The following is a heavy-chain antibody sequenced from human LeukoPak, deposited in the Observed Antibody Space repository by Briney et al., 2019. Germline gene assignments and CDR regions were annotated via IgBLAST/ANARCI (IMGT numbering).Heavy chain of an antibody. CDR2: ISGSGGST. D-gene: IGHD1-26*01. J-gene: IGHJ4*02. Sequence: GGSLRVSCAASGFTFISYATSWVRQARGKGLEWVSAISGSGGSTYYADSVKGRFTISRDNSKNTLYLQMNSLRAEDTAVYYCAKDAGSSWAMAHFDYWGQGTLVTVSS. V-gene: IGHV3-23*01. CDR1: GFTFISYA. CDR3: AKDAGSSWAMAHFDY.